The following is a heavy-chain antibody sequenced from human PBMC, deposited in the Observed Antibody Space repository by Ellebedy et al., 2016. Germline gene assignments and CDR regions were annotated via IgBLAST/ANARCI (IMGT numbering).Heavy chain of an antibody. CDR1: GGSISSYY. J-gene: IGHJ3*02. D-gene: IGHD5-24*01. V-gene: IGHV4-59*08. CDR3: ATLEMATDAFDI. Sequence: SETLSLTCTVSGGSISSYYWSWIRQPPGKGLEWIGYIYYSGSTNYNPSLKSQVTISVDTSKNQFSLKLSSVTAADTAVYYCATLEMATDAFDIWGQGTMVTVSS. CDR2: IYYSGST.